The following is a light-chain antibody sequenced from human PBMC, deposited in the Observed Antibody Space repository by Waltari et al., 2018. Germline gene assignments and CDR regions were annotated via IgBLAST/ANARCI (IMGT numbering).Light chain of an antibody. CDR2: GNT. CDR3: QSYDSSLSASV. CDR1: RSNFGAGDD. V-gene: IGLV1-40*01. J-gene: IGLJ3*02. Sequence: QSVLTQPPSMSGAPGQKVTIPCTEVRSNFGAGDDVHWYQQFPGTAPKLLIFGNTNRASWVPCRFSGARSGGSASLAITGLQSEEEAVYYCQSYDSSLSASVFGGGTKVTVL.